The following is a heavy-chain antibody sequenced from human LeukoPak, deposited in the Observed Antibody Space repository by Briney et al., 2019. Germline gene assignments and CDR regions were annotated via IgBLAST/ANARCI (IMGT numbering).Heavy chain of an antibody. CDR3: AKDRGYSGYDRFGEFDY. CDR1: GFTFSNAW. D-gene: IGHD5-12*01. CDR2: IKSKTDGGTT. V-gene: IGHV3-15*01. J-gene: IGHJ4*02. Sequence: GGSLRLSCAASGFTFSNAWMSWVRQAPGKGLDWVGRIKSKTDGGTTDYAAPVKGRLTISRDDPKNTLYLQMNSLRAEDTAVYYCAKDRGYSGYDRFGEFDYWGQGTLVTVSS.